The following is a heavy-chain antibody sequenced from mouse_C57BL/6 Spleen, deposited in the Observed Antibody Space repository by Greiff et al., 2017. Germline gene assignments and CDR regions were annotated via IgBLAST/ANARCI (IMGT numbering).Heavy chain of an antibody. J-gene: IGHJ2*01. CDR1: GYTFTDYY. CDR2: INPNNGGT. Sequence: EVQLQQSGPELVKPGASVKISCKASGYTFTDYYMNWVKQSHGKSLEWIGDINPNNGGTSYNQKFKGKATLPVDKSSSTAYMELRSLTSEDSAVYYCARDPIVDYWGQGTTLTVSS. CDR3: ARDPIVDY. V-gene: IGHV1-26*01. D-gene: IGHD2-12*01.